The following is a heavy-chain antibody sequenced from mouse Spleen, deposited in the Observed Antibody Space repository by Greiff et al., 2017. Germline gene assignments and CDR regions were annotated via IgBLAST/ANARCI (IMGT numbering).Heavy chain of an antibody. CDR2: INPSNGRT. V-gene: IGHV1S81*02. D-gene: IGHD2-3*01. CDR1: GYTFTSYW. Sequence: QVQLQQPGAELVKPGASVKLSCKASGYTFTSYWMHWVKQRPGQGLEWIGEINPSNGRTNYNEKFKSKATLTVDKSSSTAYMQLSSLTSEDSAVYYCARGWFYYFDYWGQGTTLTVSS. CDR3: ARGWFYYFDY. J-gene: IGHJ2*01.